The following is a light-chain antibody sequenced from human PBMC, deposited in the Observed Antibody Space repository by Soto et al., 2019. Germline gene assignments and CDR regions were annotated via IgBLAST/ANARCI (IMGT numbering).Light chain of an antibody. CDR3: QQAYSTPWT. J-gene: IGKJ1*01. Sequence: DIQMTQSPSSLSASVGDRVTITCRASQTISFYLNWYQQKPGKAPKLLIYAASNLQSGVPSRFSASGSATEFTLTLNSLQPEDFATYYCQQAYSTPWTFGQGTKVELK. CDR1: QTISFY. V-gene: IGKV1-39*01. CDR2: AAS.